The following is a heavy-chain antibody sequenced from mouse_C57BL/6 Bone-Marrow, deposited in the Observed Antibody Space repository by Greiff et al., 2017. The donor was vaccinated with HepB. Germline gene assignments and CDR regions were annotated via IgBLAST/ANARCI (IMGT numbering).Heavy chain of an antibody. CDR1: GYAFSSSW. Sequence: QVQLQPSGPELVKPGASVKISCKASGYAFSSSWMNWVKQRPGKGIEWIGRIYPGDGDTNYNGKFKGKATLTADKSSSTAYMQLSSLTSEDSAVYFCARTRDYGSSYWYFDVWGTGTTVTVSS. J-gene: IGHJ1*03. D-gene: IGHD1-1*01. V-gene: IGHV1-82*01. CDR2: IYPGDGDT. CDR3: ARTRDYGSSYWYFDV.